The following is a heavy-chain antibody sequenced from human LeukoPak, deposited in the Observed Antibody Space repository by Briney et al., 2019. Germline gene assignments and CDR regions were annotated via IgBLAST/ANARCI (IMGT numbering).Heavy chain of an antibody. CDR1: GGSISSSSYY. J-gene: IGHJ3*02. D-gene: IGHD3-22*01. CDR2: IYYSGST. Sequence: PSQTLSLTCTVSGGSISSSSYYWGWIRQPPGKGLEWIGSIYYSGSTYYSPSLKSRVTISVDTSKNQFSLKLSSVTAADTAVYYCARGLVIPRGRDAFDIWGQGTMVTVSS. V-gene: IGHV4-39*07. CDR3: ARGLVIPRGRDAFDI.